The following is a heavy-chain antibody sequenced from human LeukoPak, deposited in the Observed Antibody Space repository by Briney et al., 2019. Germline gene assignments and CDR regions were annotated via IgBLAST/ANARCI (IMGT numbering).Heavy chain of an antibody. CDR2: ISYDGSNK. CDR3: ARILGYCSGGSCSEGDY. Sequence: GGSPRLSCAASGFTFSSYAMHWVRQAPGKGLEWVAVISYDGSNKYYADSVKGRFTISRDNSKNTLYLQMNSLRAEDTAVYYCARILGYCSGGSCSEGDYWGQGTRVTVSS. CDR1: GFTFSSYA. D-gene: IGHD2-15*01. V-gene: IGHV3-30*04. J-gene: IGHJ4*02.